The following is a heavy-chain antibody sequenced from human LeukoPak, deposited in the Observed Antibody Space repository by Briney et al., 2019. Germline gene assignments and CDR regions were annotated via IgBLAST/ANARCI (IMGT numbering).Heavy chain of an antibody. CDR2: ISGSGGIV. CDR1: GFIFSSYE. D-gene: IGHD3-3*01. J-gene: IGHJ2*01. Sequence: GGSLRLSCVASGFIFSSYEINWVRQTPGKGLEWRSSISGSGGIVYYADSVKGRITISRDNAKNSLSLQMNSLRAEDTAVYYCARTPRDWSYWYFDLWGRGTLVTVSS. CDR3: ARTPRDWSYWYFDL. V-gene: IGHV3-48*03.